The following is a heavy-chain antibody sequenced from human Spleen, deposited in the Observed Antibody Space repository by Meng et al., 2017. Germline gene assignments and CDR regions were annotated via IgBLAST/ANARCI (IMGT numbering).Heavy chain of an antibody. Sequence: GGSLRLSCAASGFTFSSSAMSWVRQAPGKGLEWVSGISGSGGRTYYADSVKGRFTISRDKSKNTLYLQMNSLRAEDTAAYYCARTFTVTTSVFDYWGQGTLVTVSS. V-gene: IGHV3-23*01. J-gene: IGHJ4*02. D-gene: IGHD4-17*01. CDR1: GFTFSSSA. CDR3: ARTFTVTTSVFDY. CDR2: ISGSGGRT.